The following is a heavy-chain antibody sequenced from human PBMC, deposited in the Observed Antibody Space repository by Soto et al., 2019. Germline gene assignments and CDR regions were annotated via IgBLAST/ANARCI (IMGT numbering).Heavy chain of an antibody. CDR3: ARAGGLGAVAVDY. CDR1: GGSISSGGYS. V-gene: IGHV4-30-2*01. CDR2: IYHSGST. J-gene: IGHJ4*02. Sequence: QLQLQESGSGLVKPSQTLSLTCAVSGGSISSGGYSWSWIRQPPGKGLEWIGYIYHSGSTYYNPSLRSRVTISVDRSKNQFSLKLSSVTAADTAVYYCARAGGLGAVAVDYWGQGTLVTVSS. D-gene: IGHD6-19*01.